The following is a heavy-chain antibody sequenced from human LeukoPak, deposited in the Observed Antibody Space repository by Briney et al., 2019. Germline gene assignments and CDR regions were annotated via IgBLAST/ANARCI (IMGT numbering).Heavy chain of an antibody. J-gene: IGHJ4*02. CDR3: AREDMERLFDY. Sequence: PSETLSLTCAVYGGSFSDYYWSWIRQPPGKGLEYIGEINHSGITNYNPSLMSRVTISVDTSKNQFSLKLSSVTAADTAVYYCAREDMERLFDYWGQGTLVTVSS. V-gene: IGHV4-34*01. D-gene: IGHD1-1*01. CDR2: INHSGIT. CDR1: GGSFSDYY.